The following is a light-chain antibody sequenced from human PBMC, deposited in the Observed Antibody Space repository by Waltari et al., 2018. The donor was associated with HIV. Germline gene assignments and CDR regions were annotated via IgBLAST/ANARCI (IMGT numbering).Light chain of an antibody. CDR3: QQYYNTPSIT. Sequence: DIVMTQSPDSLAVSLGQRATINCKSSQSVLSSSNNKNYLAWYQQRPGQPPNLLISWASARESGVSDRISGSGSGTDFTLTINSMQAEDVAVYYCQQYYNTPSITFGQGTRLEIK. CDR1: QSVLSSSNNKNY. CDR2: WAS. V-gene: IGKV4-1*01. J-gene: IGKJ5*01.